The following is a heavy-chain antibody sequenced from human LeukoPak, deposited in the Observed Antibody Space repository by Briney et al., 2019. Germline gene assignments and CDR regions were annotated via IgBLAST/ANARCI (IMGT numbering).Heavy chain of an antibody. J-gene: IGHJ3*02. V-gene: IGHV4-59*01. CDR1: GGSISSYY. Sequence: SETLSLTCTVSGGSISSYYWSWIRQPPGKGLEWIGYIHYSGSTNYNPSLKSRVTISVDTSKNQFSLKLSSVTAADTAVYYCTRILFVDTAMVDAFDIWGQGIMVTVSS. D-gene: IGHD5-18*01. CDR3: TRILFVDTAMVDAFDI. CDR2: IHYSGST.